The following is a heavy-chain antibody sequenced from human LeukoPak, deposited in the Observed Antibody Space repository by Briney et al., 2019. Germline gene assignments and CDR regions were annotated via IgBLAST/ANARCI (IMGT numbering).Heavy chain of an antibody. CDR1: GFTFTNYG. CDR2: INTDNGDT. J-gene: IGHJ3*02. Sequence: ASEKVSFKASGFTFTNYGLSWERQAPGQGLEWMGWINTDNGDTNYAQRVQDRVTMTTDTSTSTAYMQLRSLRPDDTAMYYCASLRYGHAINIWGQGTMVTVSS. V-gene: IGHV1-18*01. CDR3: ASLRYGHAINI. D-gene: IGHD4-17*01.